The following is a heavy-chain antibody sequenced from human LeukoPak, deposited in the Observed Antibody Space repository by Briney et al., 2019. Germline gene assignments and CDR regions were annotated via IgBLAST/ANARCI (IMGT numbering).Heavy chain of an antibody. Sequence: SETLSLTCSVSGGSVSNYYRSWIRQPPGKGLEWIGYVYYTASTNYNPSLKSRVTMFEDKSKNQFSLRLYSVTVADTAVYYCARHFAYSSSSYFDYWGQGSLVTVSS. V-gene: IGHV4-59*08. CDR1: GGSVSNYY. D-gene: IGHD6-6*01. CDR2: VYYTAST. J-gene: IGHJ4*02. CDR3: ARHFAYSSSSYFDY.